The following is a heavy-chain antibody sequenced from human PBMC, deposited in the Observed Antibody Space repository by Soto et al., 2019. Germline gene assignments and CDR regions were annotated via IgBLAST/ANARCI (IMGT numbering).Heavy chain of an antibody. CDR2: IRSKSYGGTT. CDR3: STSDIAALVSFDY. V-gene: IGHV3-49*03. D-gene: IGHD6-13*01. Sequence: PGGSLRLSCTTSGFTFGDYAMGWFRQAPGKGLEWVGFIRSKSYGGTTEYAASVKGRFTISRDDSKSIAYLQINSLKAEDTAVYYCSTSDIAALVSFDYWGQGTLVTVSS. J-gene: IGHJ4*02. CDR1: GFTFGDYA.